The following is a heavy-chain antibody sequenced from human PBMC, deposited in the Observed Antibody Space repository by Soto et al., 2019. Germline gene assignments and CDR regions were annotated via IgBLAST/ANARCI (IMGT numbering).Heavy chain of an antibody. CDR3: ARGGRYFDWPPYYFDY. V-gene: IGHV1-3*01. J-gene: IGHJ4*02. D-gene: IGHD3-9*01. Sequence: ASVKLSCTASGYTFTSNAMHWVRQAPGQRLEWMGWINAGNGNTKYSQKFQGRVTITRDTSASTAYMELSSLRSEDTAVYYCARGGRYFDWPPYYFDYWGQGTLVTVSS. CDR1: GYTFTSNA. CDR2: INAGNGNT.